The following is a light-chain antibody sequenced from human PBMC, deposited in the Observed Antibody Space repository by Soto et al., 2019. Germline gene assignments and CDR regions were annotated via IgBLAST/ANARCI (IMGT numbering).Light chain of an antibody. J-gene: IGLJ1*01. Sequence: QSALTQPASVSGSPGQSITISCTGTSSDVGGYDYVSWYQQHPGKAPKLMIYDVSNRPSRVSDRFSGSKSGNTASLTISGLQAEDEADYYCSSYTSSSTLVFGTGTKLTV. CDR2: DVS. CDR3: SSYTSSSTLV. V-gene: IGLV2-14*01. CDR1: SSDVGGYDY.